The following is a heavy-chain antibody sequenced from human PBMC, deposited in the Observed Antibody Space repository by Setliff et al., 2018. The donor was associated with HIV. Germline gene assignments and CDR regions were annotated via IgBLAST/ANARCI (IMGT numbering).Heavy chain of an antibody. Sequence: SETLSLTCSISGGFISSYYWSWIRQPPGKALEWIGYIFYSGSTNYNPSLKSRVTISVDTSKNQFSLKLSSVTAADTAVYYCARDGITIFGTRGGWFDPWGQGTLVTVSS. V-gene: IGHV4-59*01. J-gene: IGHJ5*02. D-gene: IGHD3-3*01. CDR2: IFYSGST. CDR1: GGFISSYY. CDR3: ARDGITIFGTRGGWFDP.